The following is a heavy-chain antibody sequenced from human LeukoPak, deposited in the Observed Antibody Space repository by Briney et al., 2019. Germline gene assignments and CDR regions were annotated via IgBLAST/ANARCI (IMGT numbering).Heavy chain of an antibody. J-gene: IGHJ6*02. D-gene: IGHD1-26*01. CDR3: ARDLKVGANWGLGDYYYYGMDV. Sequence: GGSLRLSCAASGFTVSSNYMSWVRRAPGKGLEWVSVIYSGGSTYYADSVKGRFTISRDNSKNTLYLQMNSLRAEDTAVYYCARDLKVGANWGLGDYYYYGMDVWGQGTTVTVSS. V-gene: IGHV3-53*01. CDR2: IYSGGST. CDR1: GFTVSSNY.